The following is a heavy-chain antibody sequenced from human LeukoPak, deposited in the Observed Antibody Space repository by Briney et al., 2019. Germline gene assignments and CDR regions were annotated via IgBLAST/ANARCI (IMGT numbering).Heavy chain of an antibody. Sequence: GGSLRLSCAASGFTFSSYAIHWVRQAPGKGLEWVSSISSSSSYIYYADSVKGRFTISRDNAKNSLYLQMNSLRAEDTAVYYCARDPYGGSYGAFDIWGQGTMVPVSS. D-gene: IGHD1-26*01. CDR1: GFTFSSYA. CDR3: ARDPYGGSYGAFDI. V-gene: IGHV3-21*01. CDR2: ISSSSSYI. J-gene: IGHJ3*02.